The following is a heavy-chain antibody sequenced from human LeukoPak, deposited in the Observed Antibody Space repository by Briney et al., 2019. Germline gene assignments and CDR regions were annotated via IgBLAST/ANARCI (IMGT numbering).Heavy chain of an antibody. CDR3: ARGSGGSAADWFDS. CDR2: IKEDGNEK. Sequence: PGGSLRLSRAASGFTFSTYWMNWARQAPGKGLEWVANIKEDGNEKYNVDSVRGRFTISRDNAKNSLYLQMSSLRAEDTAVYYCARGSGGSAADWFDSWGQGTLVTVAS. V-gene: IGHV3-7*01. J-gene: IGHJ5*01. CDR1: GFTFSTYW. D-gene: IGHD2-15*01.